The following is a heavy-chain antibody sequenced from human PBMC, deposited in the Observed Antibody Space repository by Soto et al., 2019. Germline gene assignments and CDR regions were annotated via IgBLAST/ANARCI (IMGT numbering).Heavy chain of an antibody. V-gene: IGHV1-69*01. CDR3: AREGRRSSGWYGFDH. CDR1: GGTFSSYA. Sequence: QVQLVQSGAEVKKPGSSVKVSCKASGGTFSSYAISWVRQAPGQGLEWVGGIIPIFGTANYAQKFQGRVTITADESTITGYMELSSLRAEDTDVYYCAREGRRSSGWYGFDHWGQGTLVTVSS. J-gene: IGHJ5*02. D-gene: IGHD6-19*01. CDR2: IIPIFGTA.